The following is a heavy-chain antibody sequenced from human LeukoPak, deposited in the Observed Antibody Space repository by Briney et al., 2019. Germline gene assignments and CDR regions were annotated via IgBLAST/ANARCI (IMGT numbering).Heavy chain of an antibody. V-gene: IGHV4-39*01. CDR2: IYYSGST. CDR3: ASNSNYYYYYMDV. Sequence: SETLSLTCTVSGGSISSSSYYWGWIRQPPGKGLEWIGSIYYSGSTYYNPSLKSRVTISVDTSKNQFSLKLSSVTAADTAVYYCASNSNYYYYYMDVWGKGTTVTVSS. D-gene: IGHD4-11*01. CDR1: GGSISSSSYY. J-gene: IGHJ6*03.